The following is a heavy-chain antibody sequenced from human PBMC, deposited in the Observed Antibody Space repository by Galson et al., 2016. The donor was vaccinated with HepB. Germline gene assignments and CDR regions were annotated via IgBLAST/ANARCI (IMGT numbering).Heavy chain of an antibody. J-gene: IGHJ4*02. Sequence: SETLSLTCTVSGGSISNYYWAWIRQSPGKGLEWIGYIYYDESSNYNPSLESRVTMSIDTAKQQFSLKLTSVTAADTAGYYCAGIDFRSGYLHPLYWGQGSLVTVSS. V-gene: IGHV4-59*08. CDR3: AGIDFRSGYLHPLY. CDR1: GGSISNYY. D-gene: IGHD3-3*01. CDR2: IYYDESS.